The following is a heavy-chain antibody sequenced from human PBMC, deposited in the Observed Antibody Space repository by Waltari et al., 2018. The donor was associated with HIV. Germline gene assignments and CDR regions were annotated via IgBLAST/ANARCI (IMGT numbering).Heavy chain of an antibody. Sequence: QVQLVQSGAEVKKPGASVKVSCKASGYTFTSYDINWVRQATGQGLEWMGWMNPNSGNTGYAQKIQGRVTMTRNTSITTAYMGRSSLRSEDTAVYYCARGGACLGGSCLFDPWGQGTLVTVSS. CDR3: ARGGACLGGSCLFDP. J-gene: IGHJ5*02. V-gene: IGHV1-8*01. CDR1: GYTFTSYD. CDR2: MNPNSGNT. D-gene: IGHD2-15*01.